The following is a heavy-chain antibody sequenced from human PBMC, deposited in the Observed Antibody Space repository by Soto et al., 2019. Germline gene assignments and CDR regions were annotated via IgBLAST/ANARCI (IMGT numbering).Heavy chain of an antibody. CDR1: GFTFSSYA. Sequence: QVQLVESGGGVVQPGRSLRLSCAASGFTFSSYAMHWVRQAPGKGLEWVAVISYDGSNKYYADSVKGRFTISRDNSKNTLYLQMNSLGAEDTAVYYCARASSSGWYGAAGYGVQGTLVTVSS. CDR3: ARASSSGWYGAAGY. CDR2: ISYDGSNK. J-gene: IGHJ4*02. V-gene: IGHV3-30-3*01. D-gene: IGHD6-19*01.